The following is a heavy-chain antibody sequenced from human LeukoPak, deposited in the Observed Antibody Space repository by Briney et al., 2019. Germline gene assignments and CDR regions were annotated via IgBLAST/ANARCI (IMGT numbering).Heavy chain of an antibody. CDR3: ARRYCSSTSCYNFDY. Sequence: SGTLSLTCAVYGGSFSGYYWSWIRQPPGKGLEWIGEINHSGSTNYNPSLKSRVTISVDTSKNQFSLKLSSVTAADTAVYYCARRYCSSTSCYNFDYWGQGTLVTVSS. CDR1: GGSFSGYY. D-gene: IGHD2-2*01. J-gene: IGHJ4*02. V-gene: IGHV4-34*01. CDR2: INHSGST.